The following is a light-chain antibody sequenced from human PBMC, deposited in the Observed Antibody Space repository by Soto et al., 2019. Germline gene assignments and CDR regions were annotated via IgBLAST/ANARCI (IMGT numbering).Light chain of an antibody. Sequence: QSALTQPPSVSGAPGQRVTISCTGSSSNIGAGYDVHWYQQLPGTAPKLLIYGNSNRPSGVPDRFSGSKSGTSASLAITELQAEDXADYYCQSYDSSLSVYVFGTGTKVTVL. CDR3: QSYDSSLSVYV. CDR2: GNS. V-gene: IGLV1-40*01. CDR1: SSNIGAGYD. J-gene: IGLJ1*01.